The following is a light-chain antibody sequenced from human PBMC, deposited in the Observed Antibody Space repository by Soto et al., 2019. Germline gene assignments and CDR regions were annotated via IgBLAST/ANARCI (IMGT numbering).Light chain of an antibody. V-gene: IGKV3-11*01. CDR3: QQRHMWPIT. CDR1: QSFRGL. Sequence: EVVLTQSPVTLSLSPGERATLSCRASQSFRGLLAWYQQKPGQAPRLLIYDAYNSATGIPPRFSGSGSGTDFTLTISSLEPEDSAVYYCQQRHMWPITFGQGTRLEIK. J-gene: IGKJ5*01. CDR2: DAY.